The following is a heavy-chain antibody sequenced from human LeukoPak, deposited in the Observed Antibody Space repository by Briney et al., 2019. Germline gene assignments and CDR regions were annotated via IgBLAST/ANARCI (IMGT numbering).Heavy chain of an antibody. Sequence: GGSLRLSCAASGFMFSSNWMSWARLAPGKGLEWVANIKEDGTETYYVDSVKGRFTISRDNAKNSLYLQMNSLRVEDTAVYYCAKEGRSLQTYWGQGTLVTVSS. CDR3: AKEGRSLQTY. CDR2: IKEDGTET. CDR1: GFMFSSNW. J-gene: IGHJ4*02. V-gene: IGHV3-7*03. D-gene: IGHD5-24*01.